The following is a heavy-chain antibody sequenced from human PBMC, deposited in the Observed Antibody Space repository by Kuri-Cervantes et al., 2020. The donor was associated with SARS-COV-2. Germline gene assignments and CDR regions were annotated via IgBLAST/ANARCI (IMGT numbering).Heavy chain of an antibody. CDR1: GYTFTSYY. Sequence: ASVKVSCKASGYTFTSYYIHWVRQAPGQGLEWMGIINPSGGSTNYAQKFQGRVTMTRDTSTSRVYLELSSLRSEDTDMYYCARELLAAAGSHAFDIWGQGTMVTVSS. J-gene: IGHJ3*02. CDR2: INPSGGST. CDR3: ARELLAAAGSHAFDI. V-gene: IGHV1-46*01. D-gene: IGHD6-13*01.